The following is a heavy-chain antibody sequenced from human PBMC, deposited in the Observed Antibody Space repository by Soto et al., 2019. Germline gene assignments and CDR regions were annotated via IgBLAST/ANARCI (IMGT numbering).Heavy chain of an antibody. CDR2: IYYRGTT. J-gene: IGHJ6*02. CDR1: GGSVTNGIYY. V-gene: IGHV4-61*01. CDR3: VRDSRRTGVKYYYGFDA. Sequence: SETLSLTCTVSGGSVTNGIYYWSWIRQSPGRGLEWIGYIYYRGTTRYNPSLESRVSISVDTPKNQFSLNLTSVTAADTAVYYCVRDSRRTGVKYYYGFDAWGQGTTVTVSS. D-gene: IGHD3-10*01.